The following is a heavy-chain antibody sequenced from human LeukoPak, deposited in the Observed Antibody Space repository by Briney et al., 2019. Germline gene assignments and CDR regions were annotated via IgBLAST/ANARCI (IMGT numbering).Heavy chain of an antibody. J-gene: IGHJ4*02. CDR3: VKEQSSGNYRTADF. D-gene: IGHD3-10*01. V-gene: IGHV3-30*04. Sequence: RSLRLSCAASGFRFNNYAMHWVRQAPGKGLEWVAVITYDGITTYFDDSVKGRFTISRDTSKSMLYLQMNSLRPEDTAVYYCVKEQSSGNYRTADFWGQGTLVTVSS. CDR1: GFRFNNYA. CDR2: ITYDGITT.